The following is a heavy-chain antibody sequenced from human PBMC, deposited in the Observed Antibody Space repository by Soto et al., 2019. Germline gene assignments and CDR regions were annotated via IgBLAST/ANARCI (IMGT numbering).Heavy chain of an antibody. J-gene: IGHJ4*02. V-gene: IGHV1-69*12. CDR1: GGPFSNYT. CDR3: ARGGSRRFDSPFEF. D-gene: IGHD3-9*01. CDR2: IISLFGTT. Sequence: QVQLVQSGTEVKKPGSSVRVSCKASGGPFSNYTVSWVRQAPGQGLEWMGGIISLFGTTHYGQKFQGRVTITADESTSTAYMELRSLTSEDTAVYYCARGGSRRFDSPFEFWGQGTLVTVSS.